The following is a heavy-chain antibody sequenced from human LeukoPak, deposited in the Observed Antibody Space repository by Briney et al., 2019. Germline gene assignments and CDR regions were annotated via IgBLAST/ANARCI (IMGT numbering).Heavy chain of an antibody. V-gene: IGHV3-23*01. CDR3: AKDRYAFWSTYSSNPFDY. J-gene: IGHJ4*02. Sequence: PGGSLRLSCAVSKFTFSSYAMNWVRQASGKGLEWVSGISGSGGSTYYADSVKGRFTISRDNSRNTLYLQMNSLRAEDTAVYYCAKDRYAFWSTYSSNPFDYWGQGTLVTVSS. CDR1: KFTFSSYA. D-gene: IGHD3-3*01. CDR2: ISGSGGST.